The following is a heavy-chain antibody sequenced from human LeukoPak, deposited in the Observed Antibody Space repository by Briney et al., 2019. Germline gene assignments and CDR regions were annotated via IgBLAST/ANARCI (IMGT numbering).Heavy chain of an antibody. V-gene: IGHV1-18*01. CDR1: GYNFNTYG. D-gene: IGHD2-2*01. CDR2: ISSSTGNT. J-gene: IGHJ4*02. Sequence: ASVKVSCKASGYNFNTYGISWVRQAPGQGLEWMGWISSSTGNTKYAQKLQDRVTMTTDTSTSTAYLYLRNLRSDDTAVYYCVRLPLGYCSSASCLDWGQGTLVTVSS. CDR3: VRLPLGYCSSASCLD.